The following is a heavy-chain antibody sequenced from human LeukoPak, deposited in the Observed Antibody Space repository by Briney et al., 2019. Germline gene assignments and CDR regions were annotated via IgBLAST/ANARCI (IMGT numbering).Heavy chain of an antibody. Sequence: SVKVSCKASGGTFSSYAISWVRQAPGQGLEWMGGIIPIFGTANYAQKFQGRVTITADESTSTAYMELSSLRSEDTAVYYCARDGGSSPHTDAFGIWGQGTMVTVSS. CDR2: IIPIFGTA. CDR3: ARDGGSSPHTDAFGI. CDR1: GGTFSSYA. D-gene: IGHD6-6*01. V-gene: IGHV1-69*13. J-gene: IGHJ3*02.